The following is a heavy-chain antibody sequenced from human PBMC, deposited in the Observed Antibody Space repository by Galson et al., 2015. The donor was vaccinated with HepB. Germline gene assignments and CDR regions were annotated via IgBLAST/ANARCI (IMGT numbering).Heavy chain of an antibody. Sequence: SLRLSCAASGFTFSSYAMHWVRQAPGKGLEWVAVISYDGSNKYYADSVKGRFTISRDNSKNTLYLQMNSLRAEDTAVYYCARDPRYDSFGYGLMDVWGKGTTVTVSS. CDR1: GFTFSSYA. J-gene: IGHJ6*03. CDR3: ARDPRYDSFGYGLMDV. D-gene: IGHD3-3*01. CDR2: ISYDGSNK. V-gene: IGHV3-30-3*01.